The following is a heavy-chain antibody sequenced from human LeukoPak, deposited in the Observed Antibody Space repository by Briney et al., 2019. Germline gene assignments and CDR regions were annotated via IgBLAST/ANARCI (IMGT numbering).Heavy chain of an antibody. CDR2: IKRKGGDE. J-gene: IGHJ4*02. CDR1: GFTCNSYW. Sequence: GGSLRLSCAASGFTCNSYWMTWVRQAPGRGLEWVAGIKRKGGDEYYAGSVKGRFTICRDNAKNSPYLQMNSLSAEDTAVYFCARYNSAWKTDDYWGRGTLVTVSS. D-gene: IGHD6-19*01. CDR3: ARYNSAWKTDDY. V-gene: IGHV3-7*03.